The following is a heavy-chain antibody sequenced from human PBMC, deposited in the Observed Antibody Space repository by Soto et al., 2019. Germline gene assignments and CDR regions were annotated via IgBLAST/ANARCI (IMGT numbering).Heavy chain of an antibody. CDR1: GGTSSSYA. Sequence: SVKVSCKASGGTSSSYAISWVRQAPGQGLEWMGGIIPIFGTANYAQKFQGRVTITADESTSTAYMELSSLRSEDTAVYYCASTARDYYFDYWGQGTLVTVSS. V-gene: IGHV1-69*13. J-gene: IGHJ4*02. D-gene: IGHD5-18*01. CDR3: ASTARDYYFDY. CDR2: IIPIFGTA.